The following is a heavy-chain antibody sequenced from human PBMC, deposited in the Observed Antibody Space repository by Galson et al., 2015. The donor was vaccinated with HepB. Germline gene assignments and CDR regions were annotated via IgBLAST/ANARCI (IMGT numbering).Heavy chain of an antibody. CDR1: GGSISSSSYY. CDR3: ASSGYYFGEGDF. CDR2: IYYRGTT. Sequence: ETLSPTCTVSGGSISSSSYYWGWIRQPPGKGLEWIGKIYYRGTTYYQSSLKSRFTIFLDTSKNQSSLKLSSVTAADAAVYYCASSGYYFGEGDFWGQGTLVSVSS. D-gene: IGHD3-22*01. J-gene: IGHJ4*02. V-gene: IGHV4-39*01.